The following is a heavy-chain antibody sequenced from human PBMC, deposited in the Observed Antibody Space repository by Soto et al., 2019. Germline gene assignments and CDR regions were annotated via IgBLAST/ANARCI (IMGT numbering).Heavy chain of an antibody. CDR2: IWHDGSKK. CDR1: GFICRDYG. V-gene: IGHV3-33*01. J-gene: IGHJ4*02. Sequence: GRSVRRSCTDSGFICRDYGKQWVRQAPGKGLEWLAFIWHDGSKKYYADSLKGRFTISRDNSKNTMYLQMSSPTVEDTAVYYCASQAFDYWGQGTLVTVSS. CDR3: ASQAFDY.